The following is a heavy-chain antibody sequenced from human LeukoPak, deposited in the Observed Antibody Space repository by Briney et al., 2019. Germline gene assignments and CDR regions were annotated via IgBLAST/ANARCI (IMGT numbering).Heavy chain of an antibody. CDR1: GGSISSYY. CDR3: ARGGGNRHVSGSIDY. J-gene: IGHJ4*02. CDR2: IYYSGST. V-gene: IGHV4-59*12. D-gene: IGHD4-23*01. Sequence: SETLSLTCTVSGGSISSYYWNWIRQPPGKGLEWIGYIYYSGSTNYNPPLKSRVTISVDTSKNQFSLKLSSVTAADTAVYYCARGGGNRHVSGSIDYWGQGTLVTVSS.